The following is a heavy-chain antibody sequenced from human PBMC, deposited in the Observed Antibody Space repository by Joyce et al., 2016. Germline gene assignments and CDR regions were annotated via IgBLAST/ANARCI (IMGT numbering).Heavy chain of an antibody. CDR1: GFSFRSSA. V-gene: IGHV3-23*01. D-gene: IGHD3-22*01. CDR2: ISGGGRNT. Sequence: EVQLLESGGGLVQPGGSLRLSCAASGFSFRSSAMSWVRQASGKGLGGVSGISGGGRNTYYADSVKGRFIISRDNSKNTLFLQMNSLRADDTAVYYCAKFKTTEYSWLAYWGQGILVSVSS. J-gene: IGHJ4*02. CDR3: AKFKTTEYSWLAY.